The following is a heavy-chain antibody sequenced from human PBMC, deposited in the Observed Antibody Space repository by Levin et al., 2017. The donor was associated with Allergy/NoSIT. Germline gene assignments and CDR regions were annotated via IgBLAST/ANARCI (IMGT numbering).Heavy chain of an antibody. D-gene: IGHD2-15*01. CDR3: ARLGYCSGGSCGVDY. CDR1: GFTFDDYG. Sequence: GESLKISCAASGFTFDDYGMSWVRQAPGKGLEWVSGINWNGGSTGYADSVKGRFTISRDNAKNSLYLQMNSLRAEDTALYYCARLGYCSGGSCGVDYWGQGTLVTVSS. CDR2: INWNGGST. J-gene: IGHJ4*02. V-gene: IGHV3-20*04.